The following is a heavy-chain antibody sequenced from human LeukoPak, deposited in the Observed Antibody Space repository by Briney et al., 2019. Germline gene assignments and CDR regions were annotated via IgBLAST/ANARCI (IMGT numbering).Heavy chain of an antibody. D-gene: IGHD6-13*01. CDR3: ASTIAAAGTGAFDI. CDR2: IYYSGST. V-gene: IGHV4-59*12. Sequence: PSETLSLTCTVSGGSISSYYWSWIRQPPGKGLEWIGYIYYSGSTNYNPSLKSRVTISVDTSKNQFSLKLSSVTAADTAVYYCASTIAAAGTGAFDIWGQGTMVTVSS. J-gene: IGHJ3*02. CDR1: GGSISSYY.